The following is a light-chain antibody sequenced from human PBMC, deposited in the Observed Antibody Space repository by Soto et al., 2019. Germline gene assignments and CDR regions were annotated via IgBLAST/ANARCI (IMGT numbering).Light chain of an antibody. Sequence: QSVLTQPPSASGTPGQRVTISCSGSSSNIGSNTVNWYQQLQGTAPKLLIYNNNQRPSGVPHRFSGSKSGTSASLAIRGLQSEDDADYYGAAWDDNLNGLVFGTGNKLTV. J-gene: IGLJ1*01. CDR1: SSNIGSNT. V-gene: IGLV1-44*01. CDR2: NNN. CDR3: AAWDDNLNGLV.